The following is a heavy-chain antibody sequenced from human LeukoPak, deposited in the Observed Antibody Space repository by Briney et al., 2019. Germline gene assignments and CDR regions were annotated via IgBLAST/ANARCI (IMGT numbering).Heavy chain of an antibody. J-gene: IGHJ4*02. V-gene: IGHV4-4*02. CDR3: ASSDGLPPRSDSSYDVFDY. D-gene: IGHD5-12*01. CDR1: GGSISSSNW. CDR2: INHSGST. Sequence: SGTLSLTCAVSGGSISSSNWWSWVRQPPGKGLEWIGEINHSGSTNYNPSLKSRVTISVDTSKNQFSLKLSSVTAADTALYYCASSDGLPPRSDSSYDVFDYWGQGTLVTVSS.